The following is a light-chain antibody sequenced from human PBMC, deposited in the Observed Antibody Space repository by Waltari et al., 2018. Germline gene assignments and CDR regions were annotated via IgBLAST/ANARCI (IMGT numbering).Light chain of an antibody. CDR1: HGIGND. CDR2: GAS. CDR3: LQDYNYPFT. V-gene: IGKV1-6*01. Sequence: AIQVTQSPSSLSASVGDRVTITCRASHGIGNDLGWYQQKPGKAPNVLVYGASSLQSGVPSRFSGSGSGTDFTLTISTLQPEDSATYYCLQDYNYPFTFGPGTKVDIK. J-gene: IGKJ3*01.